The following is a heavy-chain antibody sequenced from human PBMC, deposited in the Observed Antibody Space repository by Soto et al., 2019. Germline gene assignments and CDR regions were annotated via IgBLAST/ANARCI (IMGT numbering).Heavy chain of an antibody. Sequence: SETLSLTCAVSGGSISSSNWWTWVRLPPGKGLEWIGEIYPSGITNYSPSLKSRVTMSVDKSKNQFSLKLNSVTAADPAMYYCAREAYKRRPPTPSSVYWCPATLV. CDR2: IYPSGIT. CDR1: GGSISSSNW. V-gene: IGHV4-4*02. J-gene: IGHJ4*02. D-gene: IGHD2-21*01. CDR3: AREAYKRRPPTPSSVY.